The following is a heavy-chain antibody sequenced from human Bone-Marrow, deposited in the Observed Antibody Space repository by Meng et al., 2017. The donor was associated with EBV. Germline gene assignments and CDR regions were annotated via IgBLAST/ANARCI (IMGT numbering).Heavy chain of an antibody. CDR3: ARPFPSWQSPRLDPFGA. CDR1: GDSISSVSA. J-gene: IGHJ5*02. V-gene: IGHV4-39*01. D-gene: IGHD6-19*01. CDR2: VHYTGST. Sequence: RDWGPGQVKLSETLSPTCTVSGDSISSVSAWGCIRQPPGRGLEWFGSVHYTGSTYYSPSLKSRVTVSVDTSKNQFSLRLTSVTAADTAVYYCARPFPSWQSPRLDPFGAWGQGTLVTVSS.